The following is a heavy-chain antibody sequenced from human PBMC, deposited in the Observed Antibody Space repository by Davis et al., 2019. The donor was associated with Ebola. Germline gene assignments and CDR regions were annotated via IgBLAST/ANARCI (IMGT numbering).Heavy chain of an antibody. Sequence: GESLKISCAASGFTFSSYAMSWVRQAPGKGLEWVSGISSSGGSTHYADSVKGRFTISRDNSKNTLYLQMNSLRAEDTAVYYCARDWSGWYFDLWGRGTLVTVSS. CDR3: ARDWSGWYFDL. CDR1: GFTFSSYA. J-gene: IGHJ2*01. CDR2: ISSSGGST. V-gene: IGHV3-23*01.